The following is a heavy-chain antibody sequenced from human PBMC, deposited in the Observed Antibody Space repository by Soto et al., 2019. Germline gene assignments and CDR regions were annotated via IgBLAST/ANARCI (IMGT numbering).Heavy chain of an antibody. D-gene: IGHD3-10*01. V-gene: IGHV5-51*01. J-gene: IGHJ4*02. CDR1: GYNFISYW. Sequence: GESLRISGKASGYNFISYWIAWVRQMPGKGLEWMGIIYPGDSDATYSPSFEGQVTFSVDKSITTAYLQWISLKASDTAMYYCARQAYFGSGTYYSDYWGQGTQVTVSS. CDR3: ARQAYFGSGTYYSDY. CDR2: IYPGDSDA.